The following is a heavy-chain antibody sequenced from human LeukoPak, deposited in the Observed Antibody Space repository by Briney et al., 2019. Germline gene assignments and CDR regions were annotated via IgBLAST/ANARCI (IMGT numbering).Heavy chain of an antibody. CDR1: GFTFSSYA. V-gene: IGHV3-23*01. CDR3: AKDLYSSSWWGVFDY. D-gene: IGHD6-13*01. CDR2: ISGSGGST. Sequence: GGSLRLSCAASGFTFSSYAMSWVRQAPGKGLEWVSAISGSGGSTYYADSVKGRFTISRDNSKSTLYLQMNSLRAEDTAVYYCAKDLYSSSWWGVFDYWGQGTLVTVSS. J-gene: IGHJ4*02.